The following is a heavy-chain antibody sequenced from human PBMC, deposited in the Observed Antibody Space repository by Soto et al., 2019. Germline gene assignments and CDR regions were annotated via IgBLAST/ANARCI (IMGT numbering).Heavy chain of an antibody. D-gene: IGHD3-10*01. CDR3: LRGRYGSQIH. V-gene: IGHV3-53*04. Sequence: EVRLVESGGGLVQPGGSLRLSCAASGFIVSSNYMTWVRQAPGKGLEWVSLLYSGGATHYAASVKGRFTISSHSSQNTLFLQMNSRRTEGTATYYCLRGRYGSQIHWGQGTKVTVSS. CDR1: GFIVSSNY. CDR2: LYSGGAT. J-gene: IGHJ4*02.